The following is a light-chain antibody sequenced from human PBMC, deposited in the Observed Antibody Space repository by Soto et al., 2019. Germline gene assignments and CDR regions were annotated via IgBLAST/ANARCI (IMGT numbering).Light chain of an antibody. CDR2: MNN. Sequence: QSVLTQPPSASGTPGQRVTISCSGSSSNIGSNYVYWYQQHPGTAPKLLIYMNNQRPSGVPDRFSGSKSGTADSPAISRLRSQDEDDYDCASCEYTMSRHVFGAGTKLTVL. V-gene: IGLV1-47*01. J-gene: IGLJ1*01. CDR1: SSNIGSNY. CDR3: ASCEYTMSRHV.